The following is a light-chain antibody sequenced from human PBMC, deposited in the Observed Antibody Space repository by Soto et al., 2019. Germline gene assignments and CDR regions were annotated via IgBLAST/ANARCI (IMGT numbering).Light chain of an antibody. CDR3: LSYTSANTRV. V-gene: IGLV2-14*01. CDR2: EVN. Sequence: QSALTQPASVSASPGQSITISCTGTSSDVGGYKFVSWYQHHPGKAPKLMIYEVNNRPSGVSNRCSGSQSGNTASLTISGLQPEDEADYYCLSYTSANTRVFGGGTKLTVL. J-gene: IGLJ3*02. CDR1: SSDVGGYKF.